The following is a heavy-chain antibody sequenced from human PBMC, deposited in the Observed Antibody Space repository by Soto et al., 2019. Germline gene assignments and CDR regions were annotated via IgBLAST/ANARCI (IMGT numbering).Heavy chain of an antibody. CDR2: IYPGDSDT. D-gene: IGHD3-10*01. V-gene: IGHV5-51*01. CDR1: GYSFTSYW. CDR3: ARNVGPLYGSGSYYTEGYYYYYYGMDV. J-gene: IGHJ6*02. Sequence: GESLKISCKGSGYSFTSYWIGWVRQMPGKGLEWMGIIYPGDSDTRYSPSFQGQVTISADKSISTAYLQWSSLKATDTAMYYCARNVGPLYGSGSYYTEGYYYYYYGMDVWGQGTTVTVSS.